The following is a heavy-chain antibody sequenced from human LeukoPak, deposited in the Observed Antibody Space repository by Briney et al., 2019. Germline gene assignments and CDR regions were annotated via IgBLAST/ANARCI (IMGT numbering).Heavy chain of an antibody. D-gene: IGHD1-26*01. Sequence: SETLSLTCTVSVYSIDYYWGWIRQPPGKGLEWIGNINHRGGTYYNPSLKSRVTTSVDTSKNQFSLKLTSVTAADTAVYYCARSLVGAAGTIDYWGQGTLVTVSS. V-gene: IGHV4-38-2*02. CDR3: ARSLVGAAGTIDY. J-gene: IGHJ4*02. CDR2: INHRGGT. CDR1: VYSIDYY.